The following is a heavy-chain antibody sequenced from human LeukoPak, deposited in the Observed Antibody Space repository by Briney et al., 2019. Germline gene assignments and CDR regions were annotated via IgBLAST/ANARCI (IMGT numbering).Heavy chain of an antibody. Sequence: SQTLSLTCAISGDSVSSNSAAWNWIRQSPSSGLEWLGRTYYRSKWYNDYAVAVKRRITINPDTSKNQFSLQLNSVTPEDTAVYYCARDHAYYGSGIPPDAFDIWGQGTMVTVSS. J-gene: IGHJ3*02. CDR1: GDSVSSNSAA. D-gene: IGHD3-10*01. CDR3: ARDHAYYGSGIPPDAFDI. V-gene: IGHV6-1*01. CDR2: TYYRSKWYN.